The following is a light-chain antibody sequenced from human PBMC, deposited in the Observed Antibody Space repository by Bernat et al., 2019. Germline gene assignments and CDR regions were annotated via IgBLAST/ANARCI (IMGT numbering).Light chain of an antibody. V-gene: IGLV2-14*03. CDR1: SSDVGGYNY. J-gene: IGLJ1*01. CDR2: DVS. Sequence: QSAPTQPASVFGSPGQSITISCSGTSSDVGGYNYVFWYQQHPGKAPKLMIYDVSYRPSGVSTRFSGSKSGSTASLTVSVLQAEDEADYYCSSYTSSSTLVFGTGTKVTVL. CDR3: SSYTSSSTLV.